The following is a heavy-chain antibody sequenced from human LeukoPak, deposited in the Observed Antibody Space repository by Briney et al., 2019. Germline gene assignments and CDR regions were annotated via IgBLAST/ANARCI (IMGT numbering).Heavy chain of an antibody. V-gene: IGHV4-59*08. CDR3: ARQGYSSWSGCQVCYRLVV. CDR1: GCSNSNHH. D-gene: IGHD6-6*01. Sequence: SETLSLTCTVSGCSNSNHHWDWLRQPPGKGLEWIGHIYYSGSTNYNPSLKSRVTISLDTSKNQFSLKLSSVTAADTAVYYCARQGYSSWSGCQVCYRLVVRGQGTTVTVSS. J-gene: IGHJ6*02. CDR2: IYYSGST.